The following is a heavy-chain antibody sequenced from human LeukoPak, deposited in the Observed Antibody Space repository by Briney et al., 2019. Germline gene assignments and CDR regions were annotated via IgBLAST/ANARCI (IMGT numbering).Heavy chain of an antibody. CDR1: GGSISSGSYY. V-gene: IGHV4-61*02. D-gene: IGHD6-6*01. CDR2: IYTGGST. Sequence: PSQTLSLTCTVSGGSISSGSYYWSWIRQPAGKGLEWIGRIYTGGSTNYNPSLKSRVTISVDTSKNQFSLKLSSVTAADTAVYYCASDSIEDAFDIWGQGTMVTVSS. J-gene: IGHJ3*02. CDR3: ASDSIEDAFDI.